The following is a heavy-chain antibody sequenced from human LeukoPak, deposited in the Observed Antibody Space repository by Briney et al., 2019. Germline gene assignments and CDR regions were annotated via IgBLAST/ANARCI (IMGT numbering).Heavy chain of an antibody. Sequence: GGSLRLSCAASGFTFSSYAMTWVRQAPGKGLEWVSSISSSSSYIYYADSVKGRFTISRDNAKNSLYLQMNSLRAEDTAVYYCAPKELAAAFLWGQGTLVTVSS. CDR1: GFTFSSYA. V-gene: IGHV3-21*01. J-gene: IGHJ4*02. CDR3: APKELAAAFL. CDR2: ISSSSSYI. D-gene: IGHD6-13*01.